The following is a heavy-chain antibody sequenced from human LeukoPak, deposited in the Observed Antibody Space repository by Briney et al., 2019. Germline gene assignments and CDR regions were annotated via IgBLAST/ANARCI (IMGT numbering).Heavy chain of an antibody. D-gene: IGHD2-2*01. CDR2: TNPNSGGT. Sequence: APVKVSCKASGYTFTGYYMHWVRQAPGQGLEWMGWTNPNSGGTNYAQKFQGRVTMTRDTSISTAYMELSRLRSDDTAVYYCARAPLGYCSSTSCAVVWFDPWGQGTLVTVSS. V-gene: IGHV1-2*02. J-gene: IGHJ5*02. CDR1: GYTFTGYY. CDR3: ARAPLGYCSSTSCAVVWFDP.